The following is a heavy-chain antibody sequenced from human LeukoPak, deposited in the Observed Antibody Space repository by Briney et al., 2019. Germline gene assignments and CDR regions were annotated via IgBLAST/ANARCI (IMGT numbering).Heavy chain of an antibody. CDR3: ARVLPAARRRPPVNWFVP. J-gene: IGHJ5*02. D-gene: IGHD2-2*01. CDR1: GYTFTGYY. V-gene: IGHV1-2*02. CDR2: INPNSGGT. Sequence: ASVKVSCKASGYTFTGYYMHWLRQAPGQGLEWMGWINPNSGGTNYAQKFQGRVTMTRDTSISTAYMELSRLRSDDTAVYYWARVLPAARRRPPVNWFVPWGQGSLVTASS.